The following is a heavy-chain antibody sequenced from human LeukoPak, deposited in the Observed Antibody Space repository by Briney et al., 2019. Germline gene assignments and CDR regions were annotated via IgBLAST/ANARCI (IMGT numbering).Heavy chain of an antibody. J-gene: IGHJ4*02. V-gene: IGHV3-30-3*01. CDR1: GFTFSSYA. Sequence: GSLRLSCAASGFTFSSYAMHWVRQAPGKGLEWVAVISYDGSNKYYADSVKGRFTISRDNSKNTLYLQMNSLRAEDTAVYYCAKAPQQLSFDYWGQGTLVTVSS. CDR3: AKAPQQLSFDY. CDR2: ISYDGSNK. D-gene: IGHD2/OR15-2a*01.